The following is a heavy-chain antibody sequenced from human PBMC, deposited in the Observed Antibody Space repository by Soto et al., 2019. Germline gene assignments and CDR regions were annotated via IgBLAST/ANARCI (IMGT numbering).Heavy chain of an antibody. V-gene: IGHV1-2*02. D-gene: IGHD6-13*01. CDR2: INPKSGGT. CDR1: GYTFTGYC. CDR3: ARWGAYSSSSIDY. Sequence: SVNVSCKCAGYTFTGYCIHWVRQAPGQGLEWMGWINPKSGGTNYAQKFQGGVTMTRDTSISTAYMELSRLRSDDTAVYYCARWGAYSSSSIDYWGQGTLVTGSS. J-gene: IGHJ4*02.